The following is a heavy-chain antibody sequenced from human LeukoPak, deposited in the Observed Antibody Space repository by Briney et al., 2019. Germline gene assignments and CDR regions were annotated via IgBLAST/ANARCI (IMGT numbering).Heavy chain of an antibody. V-gene: IGHV1-2*06. D-gene: IGHD3-10*01. Sequence: ASVKVSCKASGYTFTGYYMHWVRQAPGQGLEWMGRINPNSVGTNYAQKFQGRVTMTRDTSISTAYMELSRLRSDDTAVYYCARDMVRGVIWFDPWGQGTLVTVSS. CDR1: GYTFTGYY. CDR3: ARDMVRGVIWFDP. CDR2: INPNSVGT. J-gene: IGHJ5*02.